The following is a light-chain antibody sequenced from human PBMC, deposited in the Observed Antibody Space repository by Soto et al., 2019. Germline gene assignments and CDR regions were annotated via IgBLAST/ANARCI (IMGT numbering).Light chain of an antibody. V-gene: IGKV3-15*01. CDR1: QSVSSN. Sequence: ASQSVSSNLAWYQQKPGQAPRLLIYGASTRATGTPARFSGSGSGREFTLTFGRLQSEDLAVYSSKHSARWPLTCAGGTKVDIK. CDR2: GAS. CDR3: KHSARWPLT. J-gene: IGKJ4*01.